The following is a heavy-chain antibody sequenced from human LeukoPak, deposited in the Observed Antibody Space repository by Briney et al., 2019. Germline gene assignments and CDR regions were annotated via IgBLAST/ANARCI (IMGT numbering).Heavy chain of an antibody. CDR2: ISGSGGST. J-gene: IGHJ6*03. CDR3: AKGIVGATKSYYMDV. Sequence: GGSLRLSCAASGFTFSSYAMSWVRQAPGKGLEWVSAISGSGGSTYYADSVKGRFTISRDSSKNTLYLQMNSLRAEDTAVYYCAKGIVGATKSYYMDVWGKGTTVTVSS. V-gene: IGHV3-23*01. D-gene: IGHD1-26*01. CDR1: GFTFSSYA.